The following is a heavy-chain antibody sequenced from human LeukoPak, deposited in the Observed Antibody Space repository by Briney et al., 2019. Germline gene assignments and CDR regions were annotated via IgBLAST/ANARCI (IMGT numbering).Heavy chain of an antibody. V-gene: IGHV3-53*01. CDR2: IYTGGDT. J-gene: IGHJ4*02. D-gene: IGHD6-6*01. CDR1: GFTVSSSY. Sequence: TGGSLRLSCAASGFTVSSSYMSWVRQAPGKGLEWVSVIYTGGDTYYADSVRGRFTISRDNSKDTLYLQMNSLRADDTAVYYCASEMSNFDYWGQGTLVTVSS. CDR3: ASEMSNFDY.